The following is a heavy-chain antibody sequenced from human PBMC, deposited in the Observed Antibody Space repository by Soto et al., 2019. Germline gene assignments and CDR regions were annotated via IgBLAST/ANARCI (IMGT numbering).Heavy chain of an antibody. J-gene: IGHJ4*02. CDR1: GGTFSSYA. Sequence: ASVKVSCKASGGTFSSYAISWVRQAPGQGLEWMGGIIPIFGTANYAQKFQGRVTITADESTSTAYMELSSLRSEDTAVYYCARGLVYYYDSSGYFDYWGQGTLVTVSS. V-gene: IGHV1-69*13. CDR2: IIPIFGTA. D-gene: IGHD3-22*01. CDR3: ARGLVYYYDSSGYFDY.